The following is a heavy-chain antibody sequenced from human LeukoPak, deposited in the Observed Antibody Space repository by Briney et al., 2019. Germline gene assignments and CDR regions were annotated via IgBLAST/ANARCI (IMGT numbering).Heavy chain of an antibody. CDR3: ARDSGSGWFDP. J-gene: IGHJ5*02. CDR2: ISAYNGNT. Sequence: GASVKVSCKASGYTFTNYGISWVRQAPGQGLEWMGWISAYNGNTIYAQKLQDRVTMTTDTSTSTAYMDLRSLRSDDTAVYYCARDSGSGWFDPWGQGTLVTVSS. V-gene: IGHV1-18*01. CDR1: GYTFTNYG. D-gene: IGHD1-1*01.